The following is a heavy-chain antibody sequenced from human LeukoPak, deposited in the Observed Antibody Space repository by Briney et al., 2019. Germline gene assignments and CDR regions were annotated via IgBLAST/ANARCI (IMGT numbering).Heavy chain of an antibody. D-gene: IGHD3-10*01. V-gene: IGHV3-20*04. Sequence: PGGSLRLSCAASGFTFSSYSMNWVRQAPGKGLEWVSGTNWNGGSTGYADSVKGRFTISRDNARNSLYLQMNSLGAEDTALYFCARRRVTVVRGVDITSYYFDYWGQGTLVTVSS. J-gene: IGHJ4*02. CDR1: GFTFSSYS. CDR3: ARRRVTVVRGVDITSYYFDY. CDR2: TNWNGGST.